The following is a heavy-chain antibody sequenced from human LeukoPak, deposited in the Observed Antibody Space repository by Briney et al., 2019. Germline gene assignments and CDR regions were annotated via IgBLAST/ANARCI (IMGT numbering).Heavy chain of an antibody. Sequence: GGSLRLSCAASGFTFSSYGMHWVRQAPGKGLEWVAVIWYDGSNKYYADSVKGRFTISRDNSKNTLYLQMNSLRAEDTAVYFCARAISGYNYGLDYWGQGTLVTVSS. CDR3: ARAISGYNYGLDY. CDR1: GFTFSSYG. D-gene: IGHD5-18*01. J-gene: IGHJ4*02. CDR2: IWYDGSNK. V-gene: IGHV3-33*01.